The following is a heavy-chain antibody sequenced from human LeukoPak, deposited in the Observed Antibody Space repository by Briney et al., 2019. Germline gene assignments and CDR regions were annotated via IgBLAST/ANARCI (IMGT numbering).Heavy chain of an antibody. CDR1: GFTFSSSG. D-gene: IGHD5-24*01. CDR3: AQAWRWLQLNY. J-gene: IGHJ4*02. Sequence: GGSLRLSCAASGFTFSSSGMHWVRQAPGKGLEWVAVISYDGSNKYYADSVKGRFTISRDNSMNTLYLHMNSLRDEDTAVYYCAQAWRWLQLNYWGQGTLVTVSS. CDR2: ISYDGSNK. V-gene: IGHV3-30*18.